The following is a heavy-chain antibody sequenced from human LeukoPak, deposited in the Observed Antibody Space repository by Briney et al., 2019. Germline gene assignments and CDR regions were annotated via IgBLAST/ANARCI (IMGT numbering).Heavy chain of an antibody. V-gene: IGHV5-51*01. D-gene: IGHD3-16*01. Sequence: GESLKISCKGSGYNFNTYWIGWVRQMPGKGLEWMGIIYPGDSDTRYSPSFQGQVTLSADKSISTAYLQWSSLKASDTAMYYCARRGEGGYGYFDPWGQGTLVTVSS. CDR3: ARRGEGGYGYFDP. J-gene: IGHJ4*02. CDR1: GYNFNTYW. CDR2: IYPGDSDT.